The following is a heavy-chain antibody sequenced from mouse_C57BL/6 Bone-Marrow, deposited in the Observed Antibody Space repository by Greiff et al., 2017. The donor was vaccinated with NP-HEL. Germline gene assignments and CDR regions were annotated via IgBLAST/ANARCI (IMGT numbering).Heavy chain of an antibody. V-gene: IGHV1-74*01. CDR3: AIGTSVVEEDYAMDY. CDR1: GYTFTSYW. CDR2: IHPSDSDT. Sequence: QVQLQQPGAELVKPGASVKVSCKASGYTFTSYWMHRVKQRPGQGLEWIGRIHPSDSDTNYNQKFKGKATLTVDKSSSTAYMQLSRLTSEDAAVYYYAIGTSVVEEDYAMDYWGQGTSVPVSS. J-gene: IGHJ4*01. D-gene: IGHD1-1*01.